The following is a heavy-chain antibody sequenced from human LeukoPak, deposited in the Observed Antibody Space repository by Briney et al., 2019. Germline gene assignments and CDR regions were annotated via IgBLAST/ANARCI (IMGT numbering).Heavy chain of an antibody. CDR1: GYTFTNYG. V-gene: IGHV1-18*01. CDR3: ARDLKMGYSSGRYSWGTGSSNDY. D-gene: IGHD6-19*01. Sequence: ASVKVSCKASGYTFTNYGISWVRQAPGQGLEWMGWISGYNGNTNYAQKFQGRITMTTDTSTSTGYMELRSLRSDDTAVYYCARDLKMGYSSGRYSWGTGSSNDYWGQGTLVTVSS. CDR2: ISGYNGNT. J-gene: IGHJ4*02.